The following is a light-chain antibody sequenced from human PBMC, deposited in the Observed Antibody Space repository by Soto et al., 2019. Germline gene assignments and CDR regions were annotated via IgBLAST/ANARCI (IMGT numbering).Light chain of an antibody. J-gene: IGKJ3*01. CDR2: DAS. Sequence: DIQMTQSPSSLSATVGDRVTITCRASQTIGKYLHWYQQQPGKVPKLLIYDASYLQSGVPSRFRGSESGTDFTLNISDLRPEDVATYYCQQSFSIPFTFGPGTKVDIK. V-gene: IGKV1-39*01. CDR3: QQSFSIPFT. CDR1: QTIGKY.